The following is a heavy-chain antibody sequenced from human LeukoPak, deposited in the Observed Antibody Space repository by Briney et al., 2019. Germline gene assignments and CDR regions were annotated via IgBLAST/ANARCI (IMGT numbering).Heavy chain of an antibody. J-gene: IGHJ4*02. CDR3: ARYCSGGSCYLIDY. CDR1: GYSISSGYY. D-gene: IGHD2-15*01. V-gene: IGHV4-38-2*02. CDR2: IYHSGST. Sequence: SETLSLTCTVSGYSISSGYYWGWIRQPPGKGLEWIGSIYHSGSTYYNPSLKSRVTISVDTSKNQFSLKLSSVTAADTAVYYCARYCSGGSCYLIDYWGQGTLVTVSS.